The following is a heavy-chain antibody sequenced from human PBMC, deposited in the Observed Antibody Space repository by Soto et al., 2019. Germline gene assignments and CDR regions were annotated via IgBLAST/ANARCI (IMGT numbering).Heavy chain of an antibody. J-gene: IGHJ4*02. CDR1: GFTFSGYA. D-gene: IGHD4-17*01. Sequence: GGSLRLSCTASGFTFSGYAMHWVRQAPGKGLEWVAVIWSDGTNKYYADSVKGRFTISRDNSKNTLYLQMNSLRAEDTAVYSCARDHGDYVPEKLFDYWGQGTLVTVSS. CDR3: ARDHGDYVPEKLFDY. V-gene: IGHV3-33*01. CDR2: IWSDGTNK.